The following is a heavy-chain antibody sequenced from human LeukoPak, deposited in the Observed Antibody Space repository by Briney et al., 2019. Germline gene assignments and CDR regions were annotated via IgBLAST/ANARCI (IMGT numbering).Heavy chain of an antibody. D-gene: IGHD3-22*01. CDR3: ARDYDMDIYYDSSGYRGDAFDI. J-gene: IGHJ3*02. CDR2: IKQDGSEK. V-gene: IGHV3-7*01. CDR1: GFTFSSYW. Sequence: GGSLRLSCAASGFTFSSYWMRWVRQAPGKGLEWVANIKQDGSEKYYVDSVKGRFTISRDNAKNSLYLQMNSLRAEDTAVYYCARDYDMDIYYDSSGYRGDAFDIWGQGTMVTASS.